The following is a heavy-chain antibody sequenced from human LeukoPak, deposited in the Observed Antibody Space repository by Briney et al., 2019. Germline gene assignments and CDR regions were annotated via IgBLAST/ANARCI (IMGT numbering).Heavy chain of an antibody. CDR3: ARGGYSSGWEYFQH. V-gene: IGHV4-39*07. D-gene: IGHD6-19*01. Sequence: PSETLSLTCTVSGGSISSSNYYWGWIRQPPGKGLEWIGSMYYSGNTDYNPSLKSRVTISVDTSKNQFSLKVNSVTAADTAVYYCARGGYSSGWEYFQHWGQGTLVTVSS. J-gene: IGHJ1*01. CDR1: GGSISSSNYY. CDR2: MYYSGNT.